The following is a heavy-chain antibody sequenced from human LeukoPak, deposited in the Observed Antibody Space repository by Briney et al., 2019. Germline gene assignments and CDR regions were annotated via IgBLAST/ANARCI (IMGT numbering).Heavy chain of an antibody. CDR3: ARPTMVRGVLDAFDI. CDR1: GYSFTSYW. D-gene: IGHD3-10*01. CDR2: IYPGDSDT. V-gene: IGHV5-51*03. J-gene: IGHJ3*02. Sequence: GESLKISCKGSGYSFTSYWIGWVRQMPGKGLEWMGIIYPGDSDTRYSPSFQGQVTISADKSISTAYLQWSSLKASDTAMYYCARPTMVRGVLDAFDIWGQGTMVTASS.